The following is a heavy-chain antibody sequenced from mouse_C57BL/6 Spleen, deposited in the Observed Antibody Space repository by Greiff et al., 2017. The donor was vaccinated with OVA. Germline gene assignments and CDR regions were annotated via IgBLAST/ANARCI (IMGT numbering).Heavy chain of an antibody. D-gene: IGHD1-1*01. CDR2: IDPETGGT. V-gene: IGHV1-15*01. J-gene: IGHJ2*01. CDR1: GYTFTDYE. Sequence: VQLQQSGAELVRPGASVTLSCKASGYTFTDYEMHWVKQTPVHGLEWIGAIDPETGGTAYNQKFKGKAILTADKSSSTAYMELRSLTSEDSAVYDCTSLYYCGSSRGDWGQGTTLTVSS. CDR3: TSLYYCGSSRGD.